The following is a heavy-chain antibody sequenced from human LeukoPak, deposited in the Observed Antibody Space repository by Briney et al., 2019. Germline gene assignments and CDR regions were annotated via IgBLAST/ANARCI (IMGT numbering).Heavy chain of an antibody. V-gene: IGHV7-4-1*02. CDR1: GYSFINYN. Sequence: ASVKVSCKTSGYSFINYNMNWVRQAPGQGLEWMGWINTNTGNPTYAQGFTGRYVFSLDTSVSTAYLQISGLKADDTAVYFCGRDPRLGIRGYTYGYIDYWGQGTQVTASS. CDR2: INTNTGNP. CDR3: GRDPRLGIRGYTYGYIDY. D-gene: IGHD5-18*01. J-gene: IGHJ4*02.